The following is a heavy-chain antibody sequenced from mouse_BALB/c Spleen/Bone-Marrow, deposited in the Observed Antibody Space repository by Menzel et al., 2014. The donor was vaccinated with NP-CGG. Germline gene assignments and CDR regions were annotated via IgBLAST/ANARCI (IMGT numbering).Heavy chain of an antibody. CDR2: IRNKANGYTT. V-gene: IGHV7-3*02. J-gene: IGHJ2*01. CDR1: GFTFTDYY. D-gene: IGHD2-4*01. CDR3: ARDRGLTYFDY. Sequence: EVMLVESGGGLVQPGDSLRLSCATSGFTFTDYYMNWVRRPPGKALEWLGFIRNKANGYTTEYSASVKGRFTISRDNSQSILYLQMNTLRAEDSATYYCARDRGLTYFDYWGQGTTLTVSS.